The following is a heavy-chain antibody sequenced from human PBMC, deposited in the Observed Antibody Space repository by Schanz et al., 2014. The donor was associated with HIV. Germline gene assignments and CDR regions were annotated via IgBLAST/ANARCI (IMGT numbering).Heavy chain of an antibody. CDR2: LSGSGGNT. V-gene: IGHV3-23*04. D-gene: IGHD4-17*01. CDR1: GFNVSNNY. CDR3: AKVTPLRCLDY. Sequence: VQLVESGGGLVKPGGSLRLSCAASGFNVSNNYVSWVRQAPGKGLEWVSALSGSGGNTYYADSVKGRFTISRDNSRNTLYLQMNSLRAEDTAVYYCAKVTPLRCLDYWGQGTLVTVSS. J-gene: IGHJ4*02.